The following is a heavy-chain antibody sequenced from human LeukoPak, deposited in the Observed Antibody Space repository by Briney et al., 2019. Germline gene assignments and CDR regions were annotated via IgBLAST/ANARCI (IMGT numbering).Heavy chain of an antibody. CDR1: GFDVSSKF. V-gene: IGHV3-53*01. Sequence: GGSLRLSCAASGFDVSSKFMTWVRQAPGKGLEWVSVIYSGGLTFYADSVQGRFTISRDNSKNTVYLHMNDSKADDTAVYYCAKDEAAAGGGLDHWGQGTLVIVSS. CDR3: AKDEAAAGGGLDH. D-gene: IGHD6-13*01. J-gene: IGHJ4*02. CDR2: IYSGGLT.